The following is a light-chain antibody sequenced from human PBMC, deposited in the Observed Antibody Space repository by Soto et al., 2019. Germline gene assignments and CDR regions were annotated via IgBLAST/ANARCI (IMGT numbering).Light chain of an antibody. V-gene: IGKV3-15*01. CDR1: QSVSSN. J-gene: IGKJ2*01. CDR3: HQYDDGPYT. CDR2: GAS. Sequence: IVLTQSPATVSLSPGERATLSCRASQSVSSNVAWYQQIPGQTPRLLIYGASTRATTIPVRFSGSGSGTEFTLTISSLQSEDFAVYYCHQYDDGPYTFGQGTKVDIK.